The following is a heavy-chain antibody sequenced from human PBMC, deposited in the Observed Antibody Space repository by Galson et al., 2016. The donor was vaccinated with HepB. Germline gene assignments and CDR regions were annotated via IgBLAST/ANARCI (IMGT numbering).Heavy chain of an antibody. CDR2: VIPLFGTT. D-gene: IGHD4-17*01. J-gene: IGHJ5*02. Sequence: SVKVSCKASGGTFSSHGISWVRQAPGQGLEWMGGVIPLFGTTNYAQKFQGRVTITADESTSTAYMELSSLRSEDTAVYYCARVGDYGGWFDPWGQGTLVIVSS. V-gene: IGHV1-69*13. CDR1: GGTFSSHG. CDR3: ARVGDYGGWFDP.